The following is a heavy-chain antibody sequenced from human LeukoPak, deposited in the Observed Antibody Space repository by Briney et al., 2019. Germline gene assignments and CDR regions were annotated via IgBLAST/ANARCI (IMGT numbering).Heavy chain of an antibody. Sequence: PSETLSLTCAVYGGSFSGYYWSWIRQPPGKGLEWIGEINHSGSTNYNPSLKSRVTISVDTSKNQFSLKLSSVTAADTAVYYCARGVGCSGGSCSYWFDPWGQGTLVTVSS. J-gene: IGHJ5*02. V-gene: IGHV4-34*01. CDR3: ARGVGCSGGSCSYWFDP. CDR2: INHSGST. CDR1: GGSFSGYY. D-gene: IGHD2-15*01.